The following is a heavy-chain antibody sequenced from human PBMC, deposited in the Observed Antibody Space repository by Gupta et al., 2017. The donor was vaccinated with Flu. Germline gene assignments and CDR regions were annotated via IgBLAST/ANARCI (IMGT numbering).Heavy chain of an antibody. V-gene: IGHV4-39*01. CDR2: IHYRGST. CDR3: ASVAQLERASVLWARYFDS. D-gene: IGHD1-1*01. Sequence: RQAHGKCLEWIANIHYRGSTSYNLSLKSRLAVSVDTSTSQLSLNLLSVTAADPAVYFCASVAQLERASVLWARYFDSWGQGALVTVSS. J-gene: IGHJ4*02.